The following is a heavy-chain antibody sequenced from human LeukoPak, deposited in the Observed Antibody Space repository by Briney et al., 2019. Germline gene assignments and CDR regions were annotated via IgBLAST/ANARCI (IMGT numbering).Heavy chain of an antibody. J-gene: IGHJ4*02. CDR3: ARGVRYSGYDSFSPVDY. V-gene: IGHV4-61*01. CDR1: GGSVSSGSYY. D-gene: IGHD5-12*01. Sequence: SETLSLTCTVSGGSVSSGSYYWSWIRQPPGKGLEWIGYIYYSGSTNYNPSLQSRVTISVDTSKNQFSLKLSSVTAADTAVYYCARGVRYSGYDSFSPVDYWGQGTLVTVSS. CDR2: IYYSGST.